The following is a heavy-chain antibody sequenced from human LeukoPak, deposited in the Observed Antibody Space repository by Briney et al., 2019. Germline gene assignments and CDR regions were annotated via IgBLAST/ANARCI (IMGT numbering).Heavy chain of an antibody. CDR3: ASASHITMLRGANDY. CDR2: IIPILGTS. D-gene: IGHD3-10*01. Sequence: GASVKVSCKASEGTFSNSAISWVRQAPGQGLEWMGGIIPILGTSTYAQRFQGRVTITADKSTSTAYMELSSLRSEDTAVYYCASASHITMLRGANDYWGQGTLVTVSS. CDR1: EGTFSNSA. V-gene: IGHV1-69*06. J-gene: IGHJ4*02.